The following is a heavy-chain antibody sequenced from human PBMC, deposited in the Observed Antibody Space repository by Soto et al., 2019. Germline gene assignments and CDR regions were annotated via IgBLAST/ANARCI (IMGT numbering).Heavy chain of an antibody. Sequence: EVQLVESGGGLVQPGGSLRLSCAASGFTFSSYSMNWVRQAPGKGLEWVSYISSSSSTIYYADSVKGRFTISRDNAKNSLYRQMNSLRDEDTAVYYCARVGYYYDSSGYYGWDYYGMDVWGQGTTVTVSS. D-gene: IGHD3-22*01. V-gene: IGHV3-48*02. CDR3: ARVGYYYDSSGYYGWDYYGMDV. J-gene: IGHJ6*02. CDR1: GFTFSSYS. CDR2: ISSSSSTI.